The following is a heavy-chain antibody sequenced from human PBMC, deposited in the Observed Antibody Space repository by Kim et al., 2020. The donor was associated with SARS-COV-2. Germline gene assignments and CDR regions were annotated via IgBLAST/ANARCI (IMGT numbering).Heavy chain of an antibody. J-gene: IGHJ4*02. V-gene: IGHV1-46*01. CDR3: ARGTSGSYYYYFDY. Sequence: AQKFQGRVTMTRDTSTSTVYMELSSLRSEDTAVYYCARGTSGSYYYYFDYWGQGTLVTVSS. D-gene: IGHD1-26*01.